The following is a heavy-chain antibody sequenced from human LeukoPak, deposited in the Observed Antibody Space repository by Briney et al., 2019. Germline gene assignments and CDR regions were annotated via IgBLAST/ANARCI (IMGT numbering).Heavy chain of an antibody. CDR3: ARVQFNGYSYDRGWDYMDV. CDR2: IYYSGST. CDR1: GGSISSYY. J-gene: IGHJ6*03. V-gene: IGHV4-59*01. Sequence: PSETLSLTCTVSGGSISSYYWSWIRQPPGKGLEWIGYIYYSGSTNYNPSLKSRVTISVDTSKNQFSLKLSSVTAADTAVYYCARVQFNGYSYDRGWDYMDVWGKGTTVTVSS. D-gene: IGHD5-18*01.